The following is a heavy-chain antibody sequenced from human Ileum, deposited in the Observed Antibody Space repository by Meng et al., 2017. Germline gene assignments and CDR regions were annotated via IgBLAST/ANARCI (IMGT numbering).Heavy chain of an antibody. Sequence: GESLKISCAASGFTFSSYAMKWVRQAPGKGLEWVSGISDSTGDTYYADSVKGRFTISRDNSKNTLYLQMNSLRDEDTAVYYCAKVLSTVRYYWYGMDVWGQGTTVTVSS. CDR3: AKVLSTVRYYWYGMDV. CDR2: ISDSTGDT. D-gene: IGHD4-11*01. CDR1: GFTFSSYA. V-gene: IGHV3-23*01. J-gene: IGHJ6*02.